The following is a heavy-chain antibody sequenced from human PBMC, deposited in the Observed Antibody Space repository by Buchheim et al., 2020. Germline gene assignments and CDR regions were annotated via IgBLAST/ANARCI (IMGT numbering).Heavy chain of an antibody. J-gene: IGHJ4*02. V-gene: IGHV1-8*02. D-gene: IGHD6-6*01. Sequence: QVQLVQSGAEVKKPGASVKVSCKASGYTFTGYYMHWVRQAPGQGLEWMGWINPNSGNTGYAQKFQGRVTMTRNTSISTAYMELSSLRSEDTAVYYCARGSKQLWIHRYWGQGTL. CDR3: ARGSKQLWIHRY. CDR1: GYTFTGYY. CDR2: INPNSGNT.